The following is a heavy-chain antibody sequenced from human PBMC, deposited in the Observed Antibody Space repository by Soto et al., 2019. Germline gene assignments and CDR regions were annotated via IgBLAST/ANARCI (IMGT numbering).Heavy chain of an antibody. V-gene: IGHV4-39*01. CDR2: IRYGGTT. Sequence: SETLSLTCTVSGDSISDSNYYWVWIRQPPGKGLEWIGSIRYGGTTYYSPSLKSRASISIDTSKTQFSLKLTSVTTTDTAVYFCARRGLTIAPLWGQGTLVTVSS. CDR3: ARRGLTIAPL. D-gene: IGHD3-9*01. CDR1: GDSISDSNYY. J-gene: IGHJ4*02.